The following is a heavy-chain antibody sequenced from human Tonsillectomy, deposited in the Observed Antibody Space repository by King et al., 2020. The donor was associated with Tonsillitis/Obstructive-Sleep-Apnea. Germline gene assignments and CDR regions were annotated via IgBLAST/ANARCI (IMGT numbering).Heavy chain of an antibody. V-gene: IGHV3-74*01. J-gene: IGHJ6*02. CDR3: AKGDYTKHYYYYGMDV. CDR1: GFTFSSYW. D-gene: IGHD4-11*01. CDR2: INSDGSST. Sequence: VQLVESGGDLVQPGGSLRLSCAASGFTFSSYWMHWVRQAPGKGLVWVSRINSDGSSTNYADSVKGRFTISRDNAKNTLYLQMNSLRAEDTAVYYCAKGDYTKHYYYYGMDVWGQGTTVTVSS.